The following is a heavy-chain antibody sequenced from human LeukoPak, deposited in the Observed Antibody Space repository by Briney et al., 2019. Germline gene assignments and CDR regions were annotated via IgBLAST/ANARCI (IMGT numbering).Heavy chain of an antibody. CDR3: ARDVGIDYYFDY. V-gene: IGHV3-74*01. D-gene: IGHD3-10*01. CDR1: GFTFSSYW. Sequence: GGSLRLSCASSGFTFSSYWMHWVRQAPGKGLVWVSRINSDGSSTSYADSVKGRFTISRDNAKNTLYLQMNSLRAEDTAVYYCARDVGIDYYFDYWGQGTLVTVSS. J-gene: IGHJ4*02. CDR2: INSDGSST.